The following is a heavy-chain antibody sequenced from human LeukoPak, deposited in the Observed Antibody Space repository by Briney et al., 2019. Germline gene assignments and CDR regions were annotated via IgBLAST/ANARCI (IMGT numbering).Heavy chain of an antibody. J-gene: IGHJ4*02. D-gene: IGHD3-3*01. CDR2: INPNSGGT. CDR1: GGTFSSYA. CDR3: ARDLLGFWSGYSPRDY. V-gene: IGHV1-2*02. Sequence: ASVQVSCKASGGTFSSYAISWVRQAPGQGLEWMGWINPNSGGTNYAQKFQGRVTMTRDTSISTAYMELSRLRSDDTAVYYCARDLLGFWSGYSPRDYCGQGTLVTVSS.